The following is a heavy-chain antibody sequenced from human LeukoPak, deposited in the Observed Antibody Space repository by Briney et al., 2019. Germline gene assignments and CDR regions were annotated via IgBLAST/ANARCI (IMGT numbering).Heavy chain of an antibody. CDR2: ISSSSSTI. J-gene: IGHJ4*02. Sequence: GGSLRLSCAASGFTFSSYSMNWVRQAPGKGLEWVSYISSSSSTIYYADSVKGRFTISRDNAKNSLYLQMNSLRAEDTAVYYCARDTIAAFGFFDHWGQGTLVTVSS. CDR1: GFTFSSYS. D-gene: IGHD6-6*01. V-gene: IGHV3-48*01. CDR3: ARDTIAAFGFFDH.